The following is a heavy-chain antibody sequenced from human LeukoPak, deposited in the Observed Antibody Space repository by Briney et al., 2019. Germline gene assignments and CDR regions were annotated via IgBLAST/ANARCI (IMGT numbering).Heavy chain of an antibody. CDR2: MYTSVTT. CDR1: GASISTYY. CDR3: ARHLAPYRPFHD. J-gene: IGHJ4*02. D-gene: IGHD1-14*01. Sequence: SETLSLTCTVSGASISTYYWTWVRQPPGKGLEWIGSMYTSVTTKYNPSLKSRGTISVDTSKNRSPLNLISVTAADTAVYYCARHLAPYRPFHDWGQGSLVTVSS. V-gene: IGHV4-4*09.